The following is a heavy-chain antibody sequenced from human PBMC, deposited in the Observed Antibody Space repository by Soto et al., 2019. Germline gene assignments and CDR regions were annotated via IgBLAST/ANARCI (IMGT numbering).Heavy chain of an antibody. D-gene: IGHD2-15*01. V-gene: IGHV1-18*01. CDR3: ARLGVVVVAASASYYYYGMDV. J-gene: IGHJ6*02. CDR2: ISAYNGNT. CDR1: GYTFTSYG. Sequence: ASVKVSCKASGYTFTSYGISWVRQAPGQGLEWMGWISAYNGNTNYAQKLQGRVTMTTDTSTSTAYMELRSLRSDDTAVYYCARLGVVVVAASASYYYYGMDVWGQGTTVTVSS.